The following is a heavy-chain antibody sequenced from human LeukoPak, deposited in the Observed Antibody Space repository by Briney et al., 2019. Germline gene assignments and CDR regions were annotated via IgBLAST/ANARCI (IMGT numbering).Heavy chain of an antibody. D-gene: IGHD1-26*01. CDR2: IYYSGTT. CDR1: GYSITTYY. V-gene: IGHV4-59*08. Sequence: PSETLSLSCTVYGYSITTYYWSWIRQPPGKGLEWIGYIYYSGTTHYNPSLESRVTISVDTSKNQFSLKMSSVTAADTAVYYCARHWVGSESYAFDLWGQGTMVTVSS. CDR3: ARHWVGSESYAFDL. J-gene: IGHJ3*01.